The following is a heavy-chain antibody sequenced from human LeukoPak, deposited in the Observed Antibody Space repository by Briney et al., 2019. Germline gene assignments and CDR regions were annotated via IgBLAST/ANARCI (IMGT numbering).Heavy chain of an antibody. CDR3: AGGQGDSENFYFPFDF. D-gene: IGHD2-21*01. CDR1: GGSFSGYS. V-gene: IGHV4-34*01. J-gene: IGHJ4*02. Sequence: SETLSLTCAVHGGSFSGYSWSWIRQPPGKGLEWIGEINHRGSTNHNPSLKSRVTISADTSKSQFSLNLSAVTAADTAVYYCAGGQGDSENFYFPFDFWGQGTLVTVSS. CDR2: INHRGST.